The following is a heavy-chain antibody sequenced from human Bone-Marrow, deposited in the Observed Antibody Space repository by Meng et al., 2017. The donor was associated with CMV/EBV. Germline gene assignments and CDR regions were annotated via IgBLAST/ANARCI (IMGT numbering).Heavy chain of an antibody. CDR1: GFTVSSNY. V-gene: IGHV3-30-3*01. D-gene: IGHD2-2*01. CDR3: ASLSSTRVYYYYGVDV. J-gene: IGHJ6*02. CDR2: ISNDGSNK. Sequence: GGSLRLSCAASGFTVSSNYMSWVRQAPGKGLEWVAVISNDGSNKYYADSVKGRFTISRDNSKNTLYLQMNSLRPEDTAVYYCASLSSTRVYYYYGVDVWGQGTTVTVSS.